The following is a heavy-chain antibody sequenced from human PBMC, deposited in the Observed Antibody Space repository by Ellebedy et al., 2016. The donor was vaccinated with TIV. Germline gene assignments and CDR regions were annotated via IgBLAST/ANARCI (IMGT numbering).Heavy chain of an antibody. J-gene: IGHJ6*02. D-gene: IGHD3-10*01. CDR1: VGTFSSYA. V-gene: IGHV1-69*13. CDR2: IIPIFGTA. CDR3: ARDYYGSGSYYPSSYYYYGMDV. Sequence: SVKVSXXASVGTFSSYAISWVRQAPGQGLEWMGGIIPIFGTANYAQKFQGRVTITADESTSTAYMELSSLRSEDTAVYYCARDYYGSGSYYPSSYYYYGMDVWGQGTTVTVSS.